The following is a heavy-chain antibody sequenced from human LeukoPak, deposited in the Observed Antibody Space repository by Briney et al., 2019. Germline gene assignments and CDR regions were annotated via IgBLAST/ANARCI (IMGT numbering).Heavy chain of an antibody. V-gene: IGHV4-30-2*01. CDR2: IYQRGST. Sequence: ASETLSLTCTVSGGSISSGAYSWNWIRQPPGKGLEWIGYIYQRGSTSYNPSLNSRITISVDRSENQFSLKLSSVTAADTAVYYCARQGIYGGNSGGAFDFWGQGTMVTVSS. D-gene: IGHD4-23*01. CDR1: GGSISSGAYS. CDR3: ARQGIYGGNSGGAFDF. J-gene: IGHJ3*01.